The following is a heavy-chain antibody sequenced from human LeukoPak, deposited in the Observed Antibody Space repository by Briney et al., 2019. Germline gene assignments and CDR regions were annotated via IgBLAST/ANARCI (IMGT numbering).Heavy chain of an antibody. J-gene: IGHJ4*02. V-gene: IGHV1-69*13. CDR2: IIPIFGTA. Sequence: SVKVSCKASGGTFSSYAISRVRQAPGQGLEWMGGIIPIFGTANYAQKFQGRVTITADESTSTAYMELSSLRSEDTAVYYCARGLEWSGELSTAFDYWGQGTLVTVSS. CDR1: GGTFSSYA. D-gene: IGHD3-10*01. CDR3: ARGLEWSGELSTAFDY.